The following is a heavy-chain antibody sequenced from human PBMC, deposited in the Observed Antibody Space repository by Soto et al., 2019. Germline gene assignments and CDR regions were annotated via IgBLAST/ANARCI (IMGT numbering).Heavy chain of an antibody. CDR3: AKDFGMAAPGVYFQH. D-gene: IGHD3-3*01. J-gene: IGHJ1*01. V-gene: IGHV3-23*01. CDR1: GFTFSNYA. CDR2: ISGSGDNT. Sequence: EVQLLESGGGQVQPGGSLRLSCAASGFTFSNYAMSWVRQAPGKGLEWVSAISGSGDNTYYADSVKGRFTISRDNSKNTLYLQMNSLRAEDTAVYYCAKDFGMAAPGVYFQHWGQGTLVTFSS.